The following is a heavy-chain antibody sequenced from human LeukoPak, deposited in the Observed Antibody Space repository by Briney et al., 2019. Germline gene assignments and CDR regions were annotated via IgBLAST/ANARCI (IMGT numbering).Heavy chain of an antibody. Sequence: PGGSLRLSCAASGFTFSSYGMPWVRQAPGKGLEGVAFIRYDGCNKYYADSVKGRFTISRDNSKTTLYLQMNSLRAEDTAVYYCAKPDFLGYHDAFDIWGQGTMVTVSS. V-gene: IGHV3-30*02. J-gene: IGHJ3*02. D-gene: IGHD3-3*01. CDR3: AKPDFLGYHDAFDI. CDR2: IRYDGCNK. CDR1: GFTFSSYG.